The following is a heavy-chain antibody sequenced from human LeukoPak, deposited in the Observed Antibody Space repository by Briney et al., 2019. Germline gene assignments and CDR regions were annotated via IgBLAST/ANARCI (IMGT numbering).Heavy chain of an antibody. CDR2: ISSSSSYI. J-gene: IGHJ5*02. Sequence: GGSLRLSCAASGFTFSSYAMTWVRQAPGKGLEWVSSISSSSSYIYYADSVKGRFTISRDNAKNSLYLQMNSLRAEDTAVYCCARDLSAAGTVSWFDPWGQGTLVTVSS. CDR1: GFTFSSYA. V-gene: IGHV3-21*01. D-gene: IGHD6-13*01. CDR3: ARDLSAAGTVSWFDP.